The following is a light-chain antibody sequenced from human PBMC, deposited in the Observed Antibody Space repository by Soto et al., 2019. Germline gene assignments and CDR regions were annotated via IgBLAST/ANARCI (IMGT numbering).Light chain of an antibody. J-gene: IGKJ5*01. CDR3: QQFDDSVT. Sequence: MVLTHAPGTLSLSPGERATLSCRASHSVSRTYLAWYQQKPGQAPRLLIFGASDRATGTPDRFSGSGSGTDFTLTISRLEPEDSAVYYCQQFDDSVTFGQGTRLEI. CDR1: HSVSRTY. V-gene: IGKV3-20*01. CDR2: GAS.